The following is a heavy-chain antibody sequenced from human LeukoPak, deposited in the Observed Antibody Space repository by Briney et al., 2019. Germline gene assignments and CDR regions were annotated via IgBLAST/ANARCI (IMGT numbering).Heavy chain of an antibody. CDR1: GFTFSSYA. V-gene: IGHV3-23*01. CDR2: ISGSGGST. D-gene: IGHD2-2*01. J-gene: IGHJ3*02. Sequence: GGSLGLSCAASGFTFSSYAMSWVRQAPGKGLEWGSAISGSGGSTYYADSVKGRVTISRDNSKNTLYLQMNSLRAEDTAVYYCAKRYCSSTSCYPDAFDIWGQGTMVTVSS. CDR3: AKRYCSSTSCYPDAFDI.